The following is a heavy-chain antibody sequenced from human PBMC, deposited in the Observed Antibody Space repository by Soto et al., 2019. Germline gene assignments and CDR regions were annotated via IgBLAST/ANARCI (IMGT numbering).Heavy chain of an antibody. CDR1: GLSLSNARVG. CDR3: ARVRFLEFFPKYFYAMDV. CDR2: IFSNDEK. D-gene: IGHD3-3*01. Sequence: QVTLKESGPVLVKPTETLTLTCTVSGLSLSNARVGVNWIRQPPGKALECLADIFSNDEKSYSPSLRSRLTISKDTSKSQVVLTMTNMDPGDTATYYCARVRFLEFFPKYFYAMDVWGPGTTVTVSS. V-gene: IGHV2-26*01. J-gene: IGHJ6*02.